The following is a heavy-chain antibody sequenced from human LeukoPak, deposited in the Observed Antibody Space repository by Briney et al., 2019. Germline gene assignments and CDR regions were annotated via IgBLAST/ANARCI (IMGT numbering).Heavy chain of an antibody. CDR2: INHSGST. J-gene: IGHJ3*02. CDR1: GVSFSGYY. CDR3: ARKNRLNYYGSERRPRGAFDI. V-gene: IGHV4-34*01. D-gene: IGHD3-10*01. Sequence: SETLSLTCAVYGVSFSGYYWSWIRQPPGKGLGWIGEINHSGSTNYNPSLKSRVTISVDTSKNQFSLKLSSVTAADTAVYYCARKNRLNYYGSERRPRGAFDIWGQGTMVTVSS.